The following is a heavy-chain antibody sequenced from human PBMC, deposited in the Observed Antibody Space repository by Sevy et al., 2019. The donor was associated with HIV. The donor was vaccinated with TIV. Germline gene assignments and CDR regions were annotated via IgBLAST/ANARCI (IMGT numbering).Heavy chain of an antibody. Sequence: SETLSLTCSVSGASITTNTYYWGWIRQAPGKGLEWIGSIFYSGRSDYNPSLKGRVTISVDTSRNQFSLKLRCVTAADTSVYYCARHEAYDFWGDTIRENYYYGIDVWGQGTTVTVSS. D-gene: IGHD3-3*01. CDR2: IFYSGRS. J-gene: IGHJ6*02. CDR3: ARHEAYDFWGDTIRENYYYGIDV. V-gene: IGHV4-39*01. CDR1: GASITTNTYY.